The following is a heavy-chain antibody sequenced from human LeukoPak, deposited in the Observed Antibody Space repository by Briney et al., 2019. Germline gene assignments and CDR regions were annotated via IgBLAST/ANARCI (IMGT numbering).Heavy chain of an antibody. J-gene: IGHJ5*02. CDR1: GYTFTSYD. D-gene: IGHD6-19*01. V-gene: IGHV1-8*01. CDR2: MNPNSGNT. CDR3: ASGASSGWRWFDP. Sequence: GASVKVSCKASGYTFTSYDINWVRQATGQGLEWMAWMNPNSGNTGYAQKFQGRVTMTRNSSISTAYMELSSLRSEDTAVYYCASGASSGWRWFDPWGQGTLVTVSS.